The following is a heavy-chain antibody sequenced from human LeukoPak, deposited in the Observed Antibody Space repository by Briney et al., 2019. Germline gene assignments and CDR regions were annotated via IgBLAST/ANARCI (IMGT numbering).Heavy chain of an antibody. D-gene: IGHD6-13*01. J-gene: IGHJ4*02. V-gene: IGHV3-66*01. CDR2: IYSGGST. CDR1: GFTFSSYA. Sequence: GGSLRLSCAASGFTFSSYAMSWVRQAPGKGLEWVSVIYSGGSTYYADSVKGRFTISRDNSKNTLYLQMNSLRAEDTAVYYCARVVSSWYYFDYWGQGTLVTVSS. CDR3: ARVVSSWYYFDY.